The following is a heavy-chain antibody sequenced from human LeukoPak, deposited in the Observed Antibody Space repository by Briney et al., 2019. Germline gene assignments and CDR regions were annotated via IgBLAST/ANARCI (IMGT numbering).Heavy chain of an antibody. D-gene: IGHD1-26*01. CDR2: ISYDGSNK. CDR1: GFTFSSYD. V-gene: IGHV3-30*04. J-gene: IGHJ4*02. Sequence: LAGGSLRLSCAASGFTFSSYDMHWVRQAPGKGLEWVAVISYDGSNKYYADSVKGRFTISRDNSKNTLYLQMNSLRAEDTAVYYCAKVMYIGDYARGGVDYWGQGTLVTVSS. CDR3: AKVMYIGDYARGGVDY.